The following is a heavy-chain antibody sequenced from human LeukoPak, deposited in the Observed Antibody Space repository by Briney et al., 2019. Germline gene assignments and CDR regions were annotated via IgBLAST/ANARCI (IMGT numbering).Heavy chain of an antibody. CDR3: AKNTSGSYFDH. CDR2: ISGSVSST. Sequence: GGSLRLSCAASGFSFSTYDMTWVRQAPGKGLEWVSAISGSVSSTNYADSVKGRFTISRDNSKNTLYLQMNSLRAEDTAVYYCAKNTSGSYFDHWGQGTLVTVPS. D-gene: IGHD1-26*01. J-gene: IGHJ4*02. V-gene: IGHV3-23*01. CDR1: GFSFSTYD.